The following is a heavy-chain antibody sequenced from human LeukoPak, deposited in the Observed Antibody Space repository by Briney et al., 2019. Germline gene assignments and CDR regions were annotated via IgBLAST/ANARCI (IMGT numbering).Heavy chain of an antibody. CDR1: GYTFIGYY. CDR3: ASRTATYYYDSGDGFDI. D-gene: IGHD3-22*01. CDR2: INPNSGGT. J-gene: IGHJ3*02. V-gene: IGHV1-2*02. Sequence: ASVKVSCKASGYTFIGYYMHWVRQAPGQGLDWMGWINPNSGGTNYAQKFQGRVTMTRDTSISTAYMELSRLRSDDTAVYYCASRTATYYYDSGDGFDIWGQGTMVTVSS.